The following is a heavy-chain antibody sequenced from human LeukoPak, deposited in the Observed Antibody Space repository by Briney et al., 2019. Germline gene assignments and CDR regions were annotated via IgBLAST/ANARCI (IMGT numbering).Heavy chain of an antibody. V-gene: IGHV3-23*01. Sequence: GGSLRLSCAASGFTFDDYAMHWVRQAPGKGLEWVSAISGSGGSTYYADSVKGRFTISRDNSKNTLYLQMNSLRAEDTAVYYCAKLEVTMVRGVIDPAFDYWGQGTLVTVSS. CDR3: AKLEVTMVRGVIDPAFDY. D-gene: IGHD3-10*01. J-gene: IGHJ4*02. CDR1: GFTFDDYA. CDR2: ISGSGGST.